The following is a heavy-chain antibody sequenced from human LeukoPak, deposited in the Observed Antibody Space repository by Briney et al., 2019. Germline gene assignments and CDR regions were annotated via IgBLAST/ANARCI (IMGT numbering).Heavy chain of an antibody. CDR1: GFTFSSYA. CDR2: ISGSGGST. J-gene: IGHJ4*02. CDR3: AKFLPTHIVVANYYFDY. V-gene: IGHV3-23*01. Sequence: GGSLRLSCAASGFTFSSYAMSWVRQAPGKGLEWVSAISGSGGSTYYADSVKGRSTISRDNSKNTLYLQMNSLRAEDTAVYYCAKFLPTHIVVANYYFDYWGQGTLVTVSS. D-gene: IGHD2-21*01.